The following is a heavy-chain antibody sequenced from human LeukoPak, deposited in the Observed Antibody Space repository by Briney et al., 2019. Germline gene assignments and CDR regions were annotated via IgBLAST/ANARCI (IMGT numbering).Heavy chain of an antibody. D-gene: IGHD2-2*01. Sequence: SQTLSLTCTVSGGSISSGDYYWSWIRQPPGKGLEWIGYIYYSGSTYYNPSLRSRVTISVDTSKNQFSLKVSSVTAADTAVYYCASYKYCSSTSCSHSRWWFDPWGQGTLVTVSS. V-gene: IGHV4-30-4*01. CDR1: GGSISSGDYY. CDR3: ASYKYCSSTSCSHSRWWFDP. CDR2: IYYSGST. J-gene: IGHJ5*02.